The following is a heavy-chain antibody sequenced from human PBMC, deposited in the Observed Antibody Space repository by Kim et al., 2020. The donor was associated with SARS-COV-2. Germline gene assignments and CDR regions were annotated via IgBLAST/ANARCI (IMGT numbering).Heavy chain of an antibody. Sequence: SETLSLTCTVSGGSLSSSSYYWGWIRQPPGKGLEWFGTAYYIGNTYYNPSLKSRATISVDTSKNQFSLMLGFVTAADTAVYYGASHQRLSSGWYF. D-gene: IGHD6-19*01. CDR2: AYYIGNT. CDR3: ASHQRLSSGWYF. V-gene: IGHV4-39*01. CDR1: GGSLSSSSYY. J-gene: IGHJ2*01.